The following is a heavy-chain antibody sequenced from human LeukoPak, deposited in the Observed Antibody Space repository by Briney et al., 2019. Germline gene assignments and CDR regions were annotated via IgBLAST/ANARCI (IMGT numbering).Heavy chain of an antibody. CDR2: IHYSGST. J-gene: IGHJ4*02. V-gene: IGHV4-39*07. CDR3: ARANIVLMVYAY. Sequence: PSETLSLACAVSGGSISSKSYYWGWIRQPPGKGLEWIGNIHYSGSTYYNPSLKSRVTISVDTSKNQFSLKLNSVTAADTAVYYCARANIVLMVYAYWGQGTLVTVSS. D-gene: IGHD2-8*01. CDR1: GGSISSKSYY.